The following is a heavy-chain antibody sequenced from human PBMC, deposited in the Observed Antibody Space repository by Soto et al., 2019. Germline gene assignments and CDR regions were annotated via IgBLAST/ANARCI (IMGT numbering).Heavy chain of an antibody. CDR3: ARDPLWGTTYYDFWSGYYERTPFDY. V-gene: IGHV3-33*01. Sequence: GGSLTLSCAASGFTFSSYGMQWVRQAPGKGLEWVAVIWYDGSNKYYADSVKGRFTISRDNSKNTLYLQMNSLRAEDTAVYYCARDPLWGTTYYDFWSGYYERTPFDYWGQGTLVTLSS. J-gene: IGHJ4*02. D-gene: IGHD3-3*01. CDR2: IWYDGSNK. CDR1: GFTFSSYG.